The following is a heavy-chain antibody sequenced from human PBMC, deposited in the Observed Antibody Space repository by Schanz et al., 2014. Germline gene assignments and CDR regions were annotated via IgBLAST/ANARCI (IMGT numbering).Heavy chain of an antibody. CDR3: AKDLVVVPAAMGGMDV. J-gene: IGHJ6*02. CDR1: GFTFSSNA. V-gene: IGHV3-23*01. Sequence: EVQLLESGGGLVQPGGSLRLSCAASGFTFSSNAMCWVRQAPGKGLEWVSTITSNGGGTYYADSVKGRFTISRDNSKDTLYLQMNSLRAEDTAVYYCAKDLVVVPAAMGGMDVWGQGTTVTVSS. CDR2: ITSNGGGT. D-gene: IGHD2-2*01.